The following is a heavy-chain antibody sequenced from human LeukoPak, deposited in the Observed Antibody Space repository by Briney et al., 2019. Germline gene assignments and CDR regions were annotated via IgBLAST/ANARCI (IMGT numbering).Heavy chain of an antibody. Sequence: SETLSLTCAVYGGSFSGYYWSWIRQPPGKGLEWIGEINHSGSTNCNPSLKSRVTISVDTSKNQFSLKLSSVTAADTAVYYCARGSRVTMIVVVNRPLYYFDYWGQGTLVTVSS. V-gene: IGHV4-34*01. CDR3: ARGSRVTMIVVVNRPLYYFDY. J-gene: IGHJ4*02. CDR2: INHSGST. CDR1: GGSFSGYY. D-gene: IGHD3-22*01.